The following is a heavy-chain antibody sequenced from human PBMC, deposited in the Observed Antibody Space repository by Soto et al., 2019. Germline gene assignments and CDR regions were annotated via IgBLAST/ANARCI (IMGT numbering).Heavy chain of an antibody. Sequence: GESLKISCKGFGYRVSTYWISWVRQMPGKGLGWMGRIYPGDSYTTYSPSFQGHVTISVDNSISTAYLQWSSLKASDTAVYYCAIVGYLYYYGLDVWGQGTTVTVSS. CDR3: AIVGYLYYYGLDV. CDR1: GYRVSTYW. V-gene: IGHV5-10-1*01. J-gene: IGHJ6*02. CDR2: IYPGDSYT. D-gene: IGHD1-26*01.